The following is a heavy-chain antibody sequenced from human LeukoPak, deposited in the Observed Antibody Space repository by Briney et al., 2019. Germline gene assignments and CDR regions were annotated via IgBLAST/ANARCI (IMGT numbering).Heavy chain of an antibody. CDR3: SRSLNY. CDR2: IKEDGSVT. Sequence: GGSLRLSCAASGFTFSTSWMDWVRQAPGKGLEWVANIKEDGSVTHYVGSAKGRFTISRDNARSSLYLQMDSLRVEDTAIYYCSRSLNYWGPGILVTVSS. V-gene: IGHV3-7*01. J-gene: IGHJ4*02. CDR1: GFTFSTSW.